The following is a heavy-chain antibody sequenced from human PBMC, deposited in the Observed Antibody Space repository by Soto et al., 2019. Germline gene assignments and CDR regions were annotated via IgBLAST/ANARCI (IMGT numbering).Heavy chain of an antibody. V-gene: IGHV1-2*02. Sequence: ASVKVSCKASGYTFTGYYMHWVRQAPGQGLEWMGWINPNSGGTNYAQKFQGRVTMTRDTSISTAYVELSRLRSDDTAVYYCARGTVATIYYYYGMDVWGQGTTVTVSS. CDR1: GYTFTGYY. D-gene: IGHD5-12*01. CDR3: ARGTVATIYYYYGMDV. J-gene: IGHJ6*02. CDR2: INPNSGGT.